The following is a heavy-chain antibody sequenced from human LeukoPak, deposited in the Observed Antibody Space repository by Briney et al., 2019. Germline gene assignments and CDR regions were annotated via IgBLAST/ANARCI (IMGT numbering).Heavy chain of an antibody. V-gene: IGHV4-4*07. Sequence: SETLSLTCTVSGGSISSYYWGWIRQPAGKGLEWIGRIYTSGSTNYNPSLKSRVTMSVDTSKNQFSLKLSSVTAADTAVYYCARGAYDSSGYHKYYFDYWGQGTLVTVSS. CDR2: IYTSGST. CDR1: GGSISSYY. D-gene: IGHD3-22*01. CDR3: ARGAYDSSGYHKYYFDY. J-gene: IGHJ4*02.